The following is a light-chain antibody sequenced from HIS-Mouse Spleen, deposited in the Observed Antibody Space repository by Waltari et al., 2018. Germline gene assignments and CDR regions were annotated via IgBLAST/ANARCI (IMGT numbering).Light chain of an antibody. J-gene: IGLJ3*02. V-gene: IGLV2-23*01. CDR3: CSYAGRSTWV. CDR1: SSDVGSYNL. CDR2: VGS. Sequence: QSALTQPASVSGSPGQSITISCTVTSSDVGSYNLVSWYQQHPGKAPKLRFYVGSKRPSGVSNRFSGSESGNTASLTVSGLQAEDEADYYCCSYAGRSTWVFGGGTKLTVL.